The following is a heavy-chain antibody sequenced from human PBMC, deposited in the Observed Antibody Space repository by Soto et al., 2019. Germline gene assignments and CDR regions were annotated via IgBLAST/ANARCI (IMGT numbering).Heavy chain of an antibody. Sequence: ESVGDLVKPGGSLTLSCVASGFTLSDAWMSWVRQAPGKGLEWVGRIKSKTDGGTIDYAAPVKGRFTISRHDSRNRLYLEINSLKTEDTAVYYCAVHSTTWFRDYFQNWGQGTLVTVSS. D-gene: IGHD3-10*01. CDR2: IKSKTDGGTI. CDR1: GFTLSDAW. V-gene: IGHV3-15*01. CDR3: AVHSTTWFRDYFQN. J-gene: IGHJ1*01.